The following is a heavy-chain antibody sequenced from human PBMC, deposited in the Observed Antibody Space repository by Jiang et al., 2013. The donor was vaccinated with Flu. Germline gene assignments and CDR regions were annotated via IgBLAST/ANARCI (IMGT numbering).Heavy chain of an antibody. CDR2: INTYTGTP. CDR3: ARGIRVVGTGLMYYFDY. J-gene: IGHJ4*02. CDR1: A. V-gene: IGHV7-4-1*02. D-gene: IGHD6-19*01. Sequence: AVSWVRQAPGQGLEYMGWINTYTGTPTYARDFTGRCVLSLDTSVSTAYLQINNLKAEDTAVYYCARGIRVVGTGLMYYFDYWGQGTLVTVSS.